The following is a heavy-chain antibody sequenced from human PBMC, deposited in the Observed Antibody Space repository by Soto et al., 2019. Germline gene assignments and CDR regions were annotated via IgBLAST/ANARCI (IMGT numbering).Heavy chain of an antibody. Sequence: ASVKVSCKASGGTFSSYAISWVRQAPGQGLEWMGGIIPIFGTANYAQKFQGRVTITADKSTSTAYMELRSLRSDDTAVYYCARDKGYYYDSSGYKPFDYWGQGTLVTVSS. V-gene: IGHV1-69*06. CDR1: GGTFSSYA. D-gene: IGHD3-22*01. J-gene: IGHJ4*02. CDR2: IIPIFGTA. CDR3: ARDKGYYYDSSGYKPFDY.